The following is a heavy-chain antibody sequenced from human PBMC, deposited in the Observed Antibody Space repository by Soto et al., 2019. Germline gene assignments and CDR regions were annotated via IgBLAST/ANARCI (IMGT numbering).Heavy chain of an antibody. D-gene: IGHD3-22*01. Sequence: QVQLVQSGAEVKKPGASVKVSCKASGYTFTSYGISWVRQAPGQGLEWMGWISAYNGNTNYAQKLQGRVTMTTDTSTSTAYMELRSLRSDDTAVYYCARNPYYYDSSGYYGRVLPVDYWGEGTLVTVSS. V-gene: IGHV1-18*01. CDR3: ARNPYYYDSSGYYGRVLPVDY. CDR2: ISAYNGNT. CDR1: GYTFTSYG. J-gene: IGHJ4*02.